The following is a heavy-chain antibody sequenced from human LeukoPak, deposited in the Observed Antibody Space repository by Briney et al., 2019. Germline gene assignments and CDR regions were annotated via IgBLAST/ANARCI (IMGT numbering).Heavy chain of an antibody. V-gene: IGHV3-21*01. CDR1: GFTFSSYS. D-gene: IGHD4-17*01. J-gene: IGHJ4*02. CDR2: ISSSSSYI. CDR3: ARTTHDYGGY. Sequence: PGGSLRLSCAASGFTFSSYSMSWVRQAPGRGLEWVSSISSSSSYIYYADSVKGRFTISRDNAKNSLYLQMNSLRAEDSAVYYCARTTHDYGGYWGQGTLVTVSS.